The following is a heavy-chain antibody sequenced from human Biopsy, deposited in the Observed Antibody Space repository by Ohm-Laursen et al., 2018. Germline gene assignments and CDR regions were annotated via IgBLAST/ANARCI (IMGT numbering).Heavy chain of an antibody. CDR2: IYPNSGDT. J-gene: IGHJ4*02. CDR3: ARDLLEWSLPS. V-gene: IGHV1-2*02. CDR1: GDAFLGYY. D-gene: IGHD3-3*01. Sequence: SSVKVSCKASGDAFLGYYLHWVRQAPGQGLEWMGSIYPNSGDTDFAQKFQGRVSMTRDTSVSTAYLELSSLRSDDTAIYYCARDLLEWSLPSWGQGTLVTVSS.